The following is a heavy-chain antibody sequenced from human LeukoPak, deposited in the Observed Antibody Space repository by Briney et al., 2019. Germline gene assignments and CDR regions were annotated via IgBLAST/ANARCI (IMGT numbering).Heavy chain of an antibody. CDR1: GFTFSSYE. Sequence: GGSLGLSCAASGFTFSSYEMNWVRQAPGKGLEWVSYISSSGSTIYYADSVKGRFTISRDDAKNSLYLQMNSLRAEDTAVYYCAELGITMIGGVWGKGTTVTISS. D-gene: IGHD3-10*02. J-gene: IGHJ6*04. CDR2: ISSSGSTI. V-gene: IGHV3-48*03. CDR3: AELGITMIGGV.